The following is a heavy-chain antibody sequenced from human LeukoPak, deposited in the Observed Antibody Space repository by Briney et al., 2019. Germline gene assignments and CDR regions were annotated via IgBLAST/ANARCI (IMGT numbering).Heavy chain of an antibody. J-gene: IGHJ3*02. CDR3: ASRVVVPAARRGGDDAFDI. CDR1: GFTLCSFW. CDR2: IKQDGSEK. V-gene: IGHV3-7*01. D-gene: IGHD2-2*01. Sequence: GGSLRLFCSASGFTLCSFWMSWVRQAPGKGPQWVANIKQDGSEKYYVDSVKGRFTISRDNAKNSLYLQMNSLRAEDTAVYYCASRVVVPAARRGGDDAFDIWGQGTMVTVSS.